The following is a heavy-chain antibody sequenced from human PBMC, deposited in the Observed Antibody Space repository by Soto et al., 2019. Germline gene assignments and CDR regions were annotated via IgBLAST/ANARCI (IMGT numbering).Heavy chain of an antibody. V-gene: IGHV3-33*01. D-gene: IGHD4-17*01. J-gene: IGHJ3*02. Sequence: GGSLRLSCAASGFTFSHYGMHWVRQAPGKGLEWVAVIWNDGSKKYYEDSVKGRFTTSRDDSKNTLNLEMNSLRAEDVAVYYCARSNYGDYAGHDAFDIWGQGTMVTVSS. CDR1: GFTFSHYG. CDR2: IWNDGSKK. CDR3: ARSNYGDYAGHDAFDI.